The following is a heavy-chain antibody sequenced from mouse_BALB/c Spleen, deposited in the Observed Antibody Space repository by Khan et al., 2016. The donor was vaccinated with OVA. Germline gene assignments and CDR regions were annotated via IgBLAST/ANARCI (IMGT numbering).Heavy chain of an antibody. J-gene: IGHJ3*01. CDR1: DYTFTDYP. V-gene: IGHV1S137*01. Sequence: VQLQESGPELVRPGVSVKISCKGSDYTFTDYPLHWVQKSHAKSLEWIGAVSTSYGSTNYNQKFKGKDIMTVDKSSSTDYLELARFTSADSAIFFCARDGGYSLFACWCQETLVTVSA. CDR2: VSTSYGST. CDR3: ARDGGYSLFAC. D-gene: IGHD2-3*01.